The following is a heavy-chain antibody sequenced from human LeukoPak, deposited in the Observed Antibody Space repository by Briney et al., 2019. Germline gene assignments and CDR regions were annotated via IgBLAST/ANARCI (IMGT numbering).Heavy chain of an antibody. J-gene: IGHJ3*02. CDR1: GFTFSSYS. V-gene: IGHV3-21*01. CDR3: VRGVSISSSWYNDI. Sequence: GGSLRLSCAASGFTFSSYSMNWVRQAPGKGLEWVSSISSSSSYIYYADSVKGRFTISRDNAKNSLYLQMNSLRAEDTAVYYCVRGVSISSSWYNDIWGQGTMVTVSS. CDR2: ISSSSSYI. D-gene: IGHD6-13*01.